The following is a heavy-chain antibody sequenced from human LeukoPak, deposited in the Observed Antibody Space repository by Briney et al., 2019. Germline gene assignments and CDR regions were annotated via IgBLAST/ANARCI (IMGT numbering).Heavy chain of an antibody. J-gene: IGHJ3*02. D-gene: IGHD6-19*01. Sequence: SETLSLTCTVSGGSISSYYWSWIRQPPGKGLEWIGYNYYSGSTNHNPSLKSRVTISVDTSKNQFSLKLSSVTAADTAVYYCARGVRSSGFESAFDIWGQGTMVTVSS. CDR1: GGSISSYY. V-gene: IGHV4-59*01. CDR2: NYYSGST. CDR3: ARGVRSSGFESAFDI.